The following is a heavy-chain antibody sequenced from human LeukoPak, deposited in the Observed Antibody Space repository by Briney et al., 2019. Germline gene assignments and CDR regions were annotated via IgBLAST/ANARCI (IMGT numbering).Heavy chain of an antibody. J-gene: IGHJ4*02. CDR3: AKGSSSWFLFDY. Sequence: GGSLRLSCAASGFTFSSYGMHWVRQAPGKGLEWVAVISYDGSNKYYADSVKGRFTISRDNSKNTLYLQMNSLRAEDTAVHYCAKGSSSWFLFDYWGQGTLVTVSS. D-gene: IGHD6-13*01. CDR1: GFTFSSYG. V-gene: IGHV3-30*18. CDR2: ISYDGSNK.